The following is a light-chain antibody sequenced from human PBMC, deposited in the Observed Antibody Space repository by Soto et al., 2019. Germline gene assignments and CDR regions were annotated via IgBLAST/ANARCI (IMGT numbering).Light chain of an antibody. J-gene: IGKJ4*01. CDR2: GAS. V-gene: IGKV1-39*01. CDR3: QQSLSTLLT. Sequence: DIQMTQSPSSLSASVGDRVTITCRASQSISGYLNWYQQKPGKAPKVLISGASTLHNGVPSRFRGRGSGTDFTLTISSLQPEDVATYYCQQSLSTLLTFGGGTKVEI. CDR1: QSISGY.